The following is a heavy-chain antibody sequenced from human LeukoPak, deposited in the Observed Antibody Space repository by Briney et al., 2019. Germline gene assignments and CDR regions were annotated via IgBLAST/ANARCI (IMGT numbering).Heavy chain of an antibody. J-gene: IGHJ4*02. V-gene: IGHV3-21*06. D-gene: IGHD2-21*01. CDR2: LTRGGDNDI. CDR3: VRDAYGAHFDY. Sequence: GGSLRLSCAASGFTFSSYGMHWVRQAPGKGLEWVSTLTRGGDNDIHYADSVKGRFAISRDNSKNSLYLQMNSLRADDTAVYYCVRDAYGAHFDYWGQGTLVTVSS. CDR1: GFTFSSYG.